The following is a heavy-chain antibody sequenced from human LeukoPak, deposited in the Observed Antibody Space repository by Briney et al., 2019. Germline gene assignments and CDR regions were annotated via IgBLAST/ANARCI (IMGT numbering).Heavy chain of an antibody. Sequence: PSETLSLTCTVSGDSLSSYYWTWIRQPPGKGLEWIGYIYYTGSANYNPSLQSRVTISVDTSKNQFSLTLTAGTAATTAVYYGARGRPNQPPPVDYWGKGTLGTVS. D-gene: IGHD2-2*01. CDR2: IYYTGSA. V-gene: IGHV4-59*01. CDR3: ARGRPNQPPPVDY. CDR1: GDSLSSYY. J-gene: IGHJ4*02.